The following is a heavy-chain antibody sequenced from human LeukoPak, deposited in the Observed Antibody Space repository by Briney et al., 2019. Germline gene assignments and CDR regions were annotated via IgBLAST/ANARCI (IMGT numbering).Heavy chain of an antibody. J-gene: IGHJ6*03. D-gene: IGHD6-6*01. CDR3: ASGPVTISSSSVNQSYYYYYYMDV. CDR1: GYTFTSYG. CDR2: ISAYNGNT. V-gene: IGHV1-18*01. Sequence: ASVKVSCKASGYTFTSYGISWVRQAPGQGLEWMGWISAYNGNTNYAQKLQGRVTMTTDTSTSTAYMELRSLRSDDTAVYYCASGPVTISSSSVNQSYYYYYYMDVWGKGTTVTVSS.